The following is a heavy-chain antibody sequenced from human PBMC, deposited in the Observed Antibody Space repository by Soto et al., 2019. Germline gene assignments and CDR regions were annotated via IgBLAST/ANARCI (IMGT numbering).Heavy chain of an antibody. V-gene: IGHV3-48*03. CDR3: VREGNYYFDY. Sequence: GGSLRLSCAASGFTFSAYEMHWVRQAPGQGLEWVSYISKSGGTTYYADSVKGRFTISRDDAKNSVYLQMSSLRPEDMAVYKCVREGNYYFDYWGQGALVTVSS. CDR2: ISKSGGTT. CDR1: GFTFSAYE. D-gene: IGHD6-13*01. J-gene: IGHJ4*02.